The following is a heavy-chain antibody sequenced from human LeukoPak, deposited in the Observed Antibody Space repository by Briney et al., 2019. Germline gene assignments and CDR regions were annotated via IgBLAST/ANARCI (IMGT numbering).Heavy chain of an antibody. CDR1: GGSISNGGYY. CDR3: ARVDGDYGDYYYYMDV. Sequence: PSETLFLTCTVSGGSISNGGYYWSWIRQHPGKGLEWIGYIYYSGSTYYNPSLNSRVTISVDTSENQFSLKLSSVTAADTAVYYCARVDGDYGDYYYYMDVWGKGTTVTVSS. D-gene: IGHD4-17*01. J-gene: IGHJ6*03. V-gene: IGHV4-31*03. CDR2: IYYSGST.